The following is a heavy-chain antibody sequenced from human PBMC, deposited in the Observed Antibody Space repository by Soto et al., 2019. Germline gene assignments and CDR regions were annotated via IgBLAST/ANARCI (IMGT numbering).Heavy chain of an antibody. Sequence: EVQLLESGGGSVQPGGSLRLSCVASGFTFSTYPMSWVRQAPGKGLEWVSGITGGGSSTFYADSVKGRFSISRDNSKNTGDLQMNSLRAEGTAVYWCAKGHTSVKDSGVKYYYFYMDVWGKGTTVAVSS. J-gene: IGHJ6*03. CDR3: AKGHTSVKDSGVKYYYFYMDV. D-gene: IGHD2-15*01. CDR1: GFTFSTYP. CDR2: ITGGGSST. V-gene: IGHV3-23*01.